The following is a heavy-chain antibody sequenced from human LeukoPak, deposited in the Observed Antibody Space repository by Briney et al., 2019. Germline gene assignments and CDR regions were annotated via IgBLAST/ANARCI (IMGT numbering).Heavy chain of an antibody. J-gene: IGHJ3*02. D-gene: IGHD5-12*01. CDR2: IYHSGST. V-gene: IGHV4-30-2*01. CDR1: GGSISSGGYY. CDR3: ARGGPSQLVAIAGAFDI. Sequence: PSETLSLTCTVSGGSISSGGYYWSWIRQPPGKGLEWIGYIYHSGSTYYNPSLKSRVTISVDRSKNQFSLKLSSVTAADTAVYYCARGGPSQLVAIAGAFDIWGQGTMVTVSS.